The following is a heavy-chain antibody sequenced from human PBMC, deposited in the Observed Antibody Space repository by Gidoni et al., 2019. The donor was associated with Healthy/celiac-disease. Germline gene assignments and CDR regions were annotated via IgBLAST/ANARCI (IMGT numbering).Heavy chain of an antibody. J-gene: IGHJ4*02. D-gene: IGHD3-10*01. V-gene: IGHV3-21*01. Sequence: EVQLVESGGGLVKPGGSLRLSCAASGFTFSSYSMNWVRPAPGKGLQWVSSISSSSSYISYADSVKGRFTISRDDAKNSLYLQMNSLRAEDTAVYYCAREPPSYGSGSYYVVYWGQGTLVTVSS. CDR3: AREPPSYGSGSYYVVY. CDR2: ISSSSSYI. CDR1: GFTFSSYS.